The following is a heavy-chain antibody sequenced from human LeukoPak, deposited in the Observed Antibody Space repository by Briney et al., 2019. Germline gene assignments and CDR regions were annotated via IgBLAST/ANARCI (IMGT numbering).Heavy chain of an antibody. J-gene: IGHJ4*02. CDR2: IYYSGST. V-gene: IGHV4-30-4*01. CDR1: GGSISSGDYY. Sequence: SETLSLTCTVSGGSISSGDYYWSWIRQPPGKGLEWIGYIYYSGSTYHNPSLKSRVTISVDTSKNQFSLKLSSVTAADTAVYYCARDLKDYYDSSGYLPFGYWGQGTLVTVSS. CDR3: ARDLKDYYDSSGYLPFGY. D-gene: IGHD3-22*01.